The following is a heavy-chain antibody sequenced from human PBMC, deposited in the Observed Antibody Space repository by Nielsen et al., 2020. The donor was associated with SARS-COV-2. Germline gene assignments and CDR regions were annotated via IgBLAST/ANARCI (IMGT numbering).Heavy chain of an antibody. V-gene: IGHV5-51*01. CDR2: IFPGDSDT. J-gene: IGHJ4*02. CDR1: GYSFTNYY. Sequence: GESLKISCHGSGYSFTNYYIAWVRQMPGKGLEWMGLIFPGDSDTRYSASFEGRVTMSVDRSRNTAYLQWNSLEASDTAMYYCARRGLDFWGQGTMVTVSS. CDR3: ARRGLDF.